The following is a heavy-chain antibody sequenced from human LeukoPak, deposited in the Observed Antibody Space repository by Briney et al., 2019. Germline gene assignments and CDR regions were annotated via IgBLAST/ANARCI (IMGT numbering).Heavy chain of an antibody. CDR3: ARVRSQDSSDY. D-gene: IGHD3-22*01. J-gene: IGHJ4*02. V-gene: IGHV4-59*08. CDR2: IYYSGST. CDR1: GGSIRSYY. Sequence: SETLSLTCTVSGGSIRSYYWSWVRQPPGKGQEWVGYIYYSGSTNYNPSLKSRVTISVDTSKNQFSLKLSSVTAADTAVYYCARVRSQDSSDYWGQGTLVTVSS.